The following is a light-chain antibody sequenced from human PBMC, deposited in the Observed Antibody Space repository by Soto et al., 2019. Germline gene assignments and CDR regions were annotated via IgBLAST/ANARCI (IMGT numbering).Light chain of an antibody. CDR1: GNDPSDYTF. CDR2: DVT. J-gene: IGLJ3*02. Sequence: QSALTQPASVSGSPGQSITISCSGTGNDPSDYTFVSWYQQHPGNAPRLLIFDVTNRPSGVSDRFSGSKSGNTASLTISGLLPQDEAEYFCFSYSSDQIAMFGGGTKVTVL. V-gene: IGLV2-14*03. CDR3: FSYSSDQIAM.